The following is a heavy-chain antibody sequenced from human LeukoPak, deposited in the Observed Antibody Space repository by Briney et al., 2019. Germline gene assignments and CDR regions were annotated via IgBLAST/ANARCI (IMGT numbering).Heavy chain of an antibody. CDR3: ASAYYYGSGSFYLI. CDR2: IHSSGST. CDR1: GGSISSSSYY. D-gene: IGHD3-10*01. V-gene: IGHV4-61*05. Sequence: SETLSLTCTVSGGSISSSSYYWGWIRQPPGKGLEWIGRIHSSGSTNYNPSLKGRVTMSVDTTKKQFSMKLSSVTAADTAVYYCASAYYYGSGSFYLIWGQGTLVTVSS. J-gene: IGHJ4*02.